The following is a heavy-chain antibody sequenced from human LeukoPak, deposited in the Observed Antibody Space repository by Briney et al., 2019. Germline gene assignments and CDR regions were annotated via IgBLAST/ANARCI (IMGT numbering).Heavy chain of an antibody. Sequence: SETLSLTCGVSGGSISNYYWSWIRQPPGKGLEWIGYLYYSGDTNYNPSLKSRVTISVDTSKNQFSLSLSSVTAADTAVYYCASSHPLGSNNDYYTPFDYWGLGTLVTVSS. J-gene: IGHJ4*02. V-gene: IGHV4-59*01. CDR1: GGSISNYY. CDR2: LYYSGDT. CDR3: ASSHPLGSNNDYYTPFDY. D-gene: IGHD3-3*01.